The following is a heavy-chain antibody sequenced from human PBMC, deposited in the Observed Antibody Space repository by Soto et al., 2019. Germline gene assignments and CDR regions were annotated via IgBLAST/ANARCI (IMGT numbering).Heavy chain of an antibody. CDR2: THYSGST. CDR1: GGSISGSC. CDR3: TKYRRTDAEGYSFDY. V-gene: IGHV4-59*01. D-gene: IGHD2-15*01. Sequence: KTXQTRSLTWTLSGGSISGSCFSWNRQTPGKVLEWVGYTHYSGSTNYNPSLKSRVTMSVDSAKNQFSLQLSSVTAADTAVYFCTKYRRTDAEGYSFDYWGQGALVTVSS. J-gene: IGHJ4*02.